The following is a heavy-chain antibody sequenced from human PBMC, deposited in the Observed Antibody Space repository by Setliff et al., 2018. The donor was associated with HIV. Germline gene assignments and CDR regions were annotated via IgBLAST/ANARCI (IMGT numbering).Heavy chain of an antibody. Sequence: PSETLSLTCTVSSGSISSSSYYWGWIRQPPGKGLEWIGSIYYSGSTYYNPSLKSRVTISVDTSKNQFSLRLSSVAAGDTAVYYCARSRDGYNSAPWRNDYWGQGTLVTVSS. J-gene: IGHJ4*02. V-gene: IGHV4-39*01. CDR3: ARSRDGYNSAPWRNDY. CDR2: IYYSGST. CDR1: SGSISSSSYY. D-gene: IGHD5-12*01.